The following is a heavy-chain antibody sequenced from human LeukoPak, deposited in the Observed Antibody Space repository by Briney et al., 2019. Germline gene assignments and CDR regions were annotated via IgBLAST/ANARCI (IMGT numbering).Heavy chain of an antibody. V-gene: IGHV3-7*03. CDR3: AKDPGSGYYHRGAFDI. Sequence: GGSLRLSCAASGFTFSSYWMSWVRQAPGKGLEWVANIKQDGSEKYYVDSVKGRFTISRDNAKNSLYLQMNSLRAEDTALYYCAKDPGSGYYHRGAFDIWGQGTMVTVSS. CDR1: GFTFSSYW. CDR2: IKQDGSEK. J-gene: IGHJ3*02. D-gene: IGHD3-3*01.